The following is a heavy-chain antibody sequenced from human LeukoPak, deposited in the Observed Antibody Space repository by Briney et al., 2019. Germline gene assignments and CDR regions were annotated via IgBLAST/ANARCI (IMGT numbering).Heavy chain of an antibody. J-gene: IGHJ4*02. CDR3: AKDRSMVFPNPDY. CDR2: IRYDGSNK. CDR1: GFTFSSYG. Sequence: PGGSLRLSCAASGFTFSSYGMHWVRQAPGKGLEWVAFIRYDGSNKYYADSVKGRFTISRDNSKNTLYLQMNSLRAEDTAVYYCAKDRSMVFPNPDYWGQGTQVTVSS. D-gene: IGHD3-10*01. V-gene: IGHV3-30*02.